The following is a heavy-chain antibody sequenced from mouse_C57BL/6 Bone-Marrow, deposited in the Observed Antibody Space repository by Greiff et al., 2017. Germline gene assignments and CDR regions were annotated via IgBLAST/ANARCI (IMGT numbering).Heavy chain of an antibody. CDR2: IYPRDGST. CDR1: GYTFTSYD. Sequence: QVQLKQSGPELVKPGASVKLSCKASGYTFTSYDINWVKQRPGQGLEWIGWIYPRDGSTKYNEKFKGKATLTVDTSSSTAYMELHSLTSEDSAVYFCAIGEGVTVDYFDYWGQGTTLTVSS. J-gene: IGHJ2*01. V-gene: IGHV1-85*01. CDR3: AIGEGVTVDYFDY. D-gene: IGHD1-1*01.